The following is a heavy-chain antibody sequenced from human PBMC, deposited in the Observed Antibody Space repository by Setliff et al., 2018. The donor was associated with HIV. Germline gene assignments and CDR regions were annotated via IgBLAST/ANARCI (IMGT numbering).Heavy chain of an antibody. D-gene: IGHD2-2*01. CDR2: IKSKTDGGTA. J-gene: IGHJ4*02. V-gene: IGHV3-15*01. CDR3: AKDRGSFITVGPSAPQYYFDY. CDR1: GFTFNSAW. Sequence: GGSLRLSCVASGFTFNSAWMTWVRQAPGKGLEWVGRIKSKTDGGTADYAAPVKGRFTISRDDSGSVAYLQMSSLKTEDTAVYYCAKDRGSFITVGPSAPQYYFDYWGQGTQVTVSS.